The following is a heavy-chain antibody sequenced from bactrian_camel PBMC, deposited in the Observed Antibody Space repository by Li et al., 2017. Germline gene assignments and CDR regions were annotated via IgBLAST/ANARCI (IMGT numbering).Heavy chain of an antibody. J-gene: IGHJ4*01. D-gene: IGHD1*01. V-gene: IGHV3S63*01. Sequence: HVQLVESGGGLVQAGGSLRLSCTVSGLTFDRYAMDWFRQAPGKKREGVACISNTGGSTRYPDSVKVRFTFAQDNTENAVSLQMNSLKPEDTATYYCAADLILASRRISNACTLSQGTQVTVS. CDR1: GLTFDRYA. CDR2: ISNTGGST.